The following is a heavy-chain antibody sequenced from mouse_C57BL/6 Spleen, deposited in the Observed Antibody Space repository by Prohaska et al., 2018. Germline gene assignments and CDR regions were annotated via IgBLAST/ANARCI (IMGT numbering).Heavy chain of an antibody. J-gene: IGHJ2*01. CDR3: ARTGTGDYFDY. V-gene: IGHV1-55*01. Sequence: QVQLQQPGAELVKPGASVKMSCKASGYTFTSYWITWVKQRPGQGLEWIGDIYPGSGSTNYNEKFKSKSTLTVDTSSSTVYMKLSSLTSEDCAVYYCARTGTGDYFDYWGQGTTLTVSS. CDR1: GYTFTSYW. D-gene: IGHD4-1*01. CDR2: IYPGSGST.